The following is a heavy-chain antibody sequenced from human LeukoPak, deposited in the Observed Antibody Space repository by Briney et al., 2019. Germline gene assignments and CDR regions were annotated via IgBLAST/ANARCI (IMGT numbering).Heavy chain of an antibody. D-gene: IGHD6-6*01. CDR3: ARDSHYSTSSLYYYYYTNV. CDR2: IYYSGTT. CDR1: GVSFSGYY. Sequence: PSETLSLTCAVYGVSFSGYYWGWIRQPPGKGLEWIGNIYYSGTTYYNPSLKSRVTISLDTSKNQFSLRLNSVTAADTAVYYCARDSHYSTSSLYYYYYTNVWGKGTTVTVSS. V-gene: IGHV4-34*01. J-gene: IGHJ6*03.